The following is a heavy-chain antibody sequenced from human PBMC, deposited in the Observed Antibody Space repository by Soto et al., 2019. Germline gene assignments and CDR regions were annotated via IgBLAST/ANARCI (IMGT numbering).Heavy chain of an antibody. J-gene: IGHJ3*02. Sequence: GGSLRLSCAASGFTFSSYTMNWVRQAPGKGLEWVSTISSTSTYIYYADSLKGRFTISRDNAKNSMYLQMNSLGAEDTAVYYCARDLAAIYYESSYFQGVAFDIWGQGTMVTVSS. CDR2: ISSTSTYI. V-gene: IGHV3-21*01. CDR1: GFTFSSYT. D-gene: IGHD3-22*01. CDR3: ARDLAAIYYESSYFQGVAFDI.